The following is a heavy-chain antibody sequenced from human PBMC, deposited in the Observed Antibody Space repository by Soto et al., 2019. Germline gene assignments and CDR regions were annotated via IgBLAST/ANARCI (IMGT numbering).Heavy chain of an antibody. D-gene: IGHD3-3*01. CDR1: GGSISSGGYY. CDR3: ARSSTYYDFWSPDF. V-gene: IGHV4-31*03. J-gene: IGHJ4*02. CDR2: IYYSGST. Sequence: SETLSLTCTVSGGSISSGGYYWSWIRQHPGKGLEWIGYIYYSGSTYYNPSLKSRVTISVDTSKNQFSLKLSSVTAADTAVYYCARSSTYYDFWSPDFWGQGTLVTVSS.